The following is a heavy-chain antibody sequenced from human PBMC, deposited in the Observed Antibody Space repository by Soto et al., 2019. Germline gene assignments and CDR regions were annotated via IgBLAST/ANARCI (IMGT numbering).Heavy chain of an antibody. J-gene: IGHJ5*02. D-gene: IGHD2-21*02. Sequence: GGSLRLACVAYGFSFNKYAMIWVRQAPGKGQEWVSGITDSGSSIQYTASVKGRFTISRDNSKNTVYLQMDYLRAEDTAMYYCAKDDVSGDGLWLVSAWGQGTPVTVSS. CDR1: GFSFNKYA. V-gene: IGHV3-23*01. CDR3: AKDDVSGDGLWLVSA. CDR2: ITDSGSSI.